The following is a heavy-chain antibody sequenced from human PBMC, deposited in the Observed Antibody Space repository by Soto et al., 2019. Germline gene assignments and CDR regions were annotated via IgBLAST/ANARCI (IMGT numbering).Heavy chain of an antibody. CDR1: GGTFSSSG. CDR3: ARGRALHPEVVDP. J-gene: IGHJ5*02. D-gene: IGHD2-2*01. Sequence: QVQLVQSGPEVKKPGSSVKVSCKASGGTFSSSGFSWVRQAPGQGLEWVGGIIPILDTTNAAQKFQGRVTITADVSTSTAYMELSSLRSEDTAVYYCARGRALHPEVVDPWGQGTLVTVSS. V-gene: IGHV1-69*01. CDR2: IIPILDTT.